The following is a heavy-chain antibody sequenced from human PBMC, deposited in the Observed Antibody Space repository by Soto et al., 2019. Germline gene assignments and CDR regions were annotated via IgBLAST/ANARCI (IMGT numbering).Heavy chain of an antibody. D-gene: IGHD3-10*01. CDR3: AKFQGSTFNPIDY. V-gene: IGHV3-23*01. CDR1: GFNFNNYA. J-gene: IGHJ4*02. CDR2: ISGVDHST. Sequence: PGGSLRLSCAASGFNFNNYAMTWVRQAPGKGLEWVSAISGVDHSTYYADSVKGRFTISRDNSKNTLYLQMNSLRVEDSAIYYCAKFQGSTFNPIDYWGQGTLVTVSS.